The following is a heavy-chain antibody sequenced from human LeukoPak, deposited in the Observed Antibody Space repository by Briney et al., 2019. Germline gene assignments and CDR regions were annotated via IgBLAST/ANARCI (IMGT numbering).Heavy chain of an antibody. CDR1: GGSISSGDYH. V-gene: IGHV4-30-4*01. Sequence: SETLSLTCTVSGGSISSGDYHWSWIRQPPGKGLEWIGYIYYSGSTYYNPSLKSRVTISVDTSKNQFSLKLSSVTAADTAVYYCASARTVPYYYYGMDVWGQGTTVTVSS. CDR2: IYYSGST. D-gene: IGHD3/OR15-3a*01. J-gene: IGHJ6*02. CDR3: ASARTVPYYYYGMDV.